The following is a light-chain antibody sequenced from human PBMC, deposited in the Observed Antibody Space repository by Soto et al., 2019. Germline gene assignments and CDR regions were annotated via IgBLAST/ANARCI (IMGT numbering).Light chain of an antibody. J-gene: IGKJ1*01. V-gene: IGKV3-20*01. CDR3: QQYGSSGT. CDR2: GAS. CDR1: QSIGSN. Sequence: ELVMTQSPATLSVSPGERATVSCRASQSIGSNLAWYQQKPGQAPRLLIYGASNRATGIPDRFSGSGSGTDFTLTISRLEPEDFAVYYCQQYGSSGTFGQGTKVDIK.